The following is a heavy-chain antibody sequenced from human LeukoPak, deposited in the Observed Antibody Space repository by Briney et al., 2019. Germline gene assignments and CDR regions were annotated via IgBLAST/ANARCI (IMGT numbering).Heavy chain of an antibody. J-gene: IGHJ4*02. Sequence: SETLSLTCTVSGGSVTRHFWSWIRQPPGKGLEWIGFVYHSGTTNYNPPLESRVTISIDTSKNQFSLTLTSVTAADTAVYYCARSVLPQLEEYYFDYWGQGTLITVSS. CDR1: GGSVTRHF. CDR2: VYHSGTT. D-gene: IGHD6-6*01. V-gene: IGHV4-59*02. CDR3: ARSVLPQLEEYYFDY.